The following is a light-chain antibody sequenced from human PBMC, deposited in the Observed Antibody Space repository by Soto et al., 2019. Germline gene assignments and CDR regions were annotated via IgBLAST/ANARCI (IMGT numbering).Light chain of an antibody. Sequence: EIVLTQSPGTLSLSPGERATLSCRASQSVRSSYLAWYQKKPGQAPRLLIYGASTRATGIPARFSGSGSGTEFTLTISSLQSEDFAVYYCQQYNNWWTFGQGTKVEIK. CDR3: QQYNNWWT. CDR1: QSVRSSY. V-gene: IGKV3-15*01. J-gene: IGKJ1*01. CDR2: GAS.